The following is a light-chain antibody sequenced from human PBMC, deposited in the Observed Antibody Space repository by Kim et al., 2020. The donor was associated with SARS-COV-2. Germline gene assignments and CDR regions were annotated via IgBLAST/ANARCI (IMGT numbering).Light chain of an antibody. Sequence: LSPGESDTLSCRASQSISSYLAWFQQKPGQAPRLLIYGASSRATGVPDRFSGSGSGTDFTLTISRLEPEDFAVYYCHQYGSSPRYSFGQGTKLEI. CDR3: HQYGSSPRYS. CDR1: QSISSY. CDR2: GAS. J-gene: IGKJ2*03. V-gene: IGKV3-20*01.